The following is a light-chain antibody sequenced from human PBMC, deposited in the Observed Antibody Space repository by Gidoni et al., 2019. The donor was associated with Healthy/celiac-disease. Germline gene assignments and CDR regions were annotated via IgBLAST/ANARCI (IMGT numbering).Light chain of an antibody. J-gene: IGKJ4*01. Sequence: EIVLTQPPGTLSLSPGERATLSCRASQSVSSSYLAWYQQKPGQAPRLLIYGASSRATGIPDRFSGSGSGTDFTLTISRLEPEDFAVYYCQQYGSSRTFGGGTKVEIK. CDR3: QQYGSSRT. CDR2: GAS. CDR1: QSVSSSY. V-gene: IGKV3-20*01.